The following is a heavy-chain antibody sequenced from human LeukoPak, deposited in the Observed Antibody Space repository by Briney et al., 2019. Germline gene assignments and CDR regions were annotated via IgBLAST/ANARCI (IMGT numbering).Heavy chain of an antibody. CDR3: ARQKWEQQGRDYYFNGLDV. CDR2: IYLYGTT. CDR1: GFAFTNYG. Sequence: PGGSLRLSCAASGFAFTNYGMTWVRQSPVKGLEWIGEIYLYGTTNYNPSFTSRVTMSVDRSRNQFSLKLTSVTAADTAVYYCARQKWEQQGRDYYFNGLDVWGPGTTVIVSS. V-gene: IGHV4-4*02. D-gene: IGHD1/OR15-1a*01. J-gene: IGHJ6*02.